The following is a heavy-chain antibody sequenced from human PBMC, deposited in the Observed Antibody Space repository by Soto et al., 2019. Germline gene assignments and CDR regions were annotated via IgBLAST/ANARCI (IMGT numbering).Heavy chain of an antibody. CDR2: IYHSGST. CDR1: GGSISSGGYF. CDR3: ARLGGYYQALDS. D-gene: IGHD3-22*01. V-gene: IGHV4-30-2*01. Sequence: SETLSLTCAVSGGSISSGGYFWSGIRQPPGKGLEWIGYIYHSGSTYYNPSLKSRVTISVDRSKNQFSLKLSSVTAADTAVYYCARLGGYYQALDSWGQGTLVTVSS. J-gene: IGHJ4*02.